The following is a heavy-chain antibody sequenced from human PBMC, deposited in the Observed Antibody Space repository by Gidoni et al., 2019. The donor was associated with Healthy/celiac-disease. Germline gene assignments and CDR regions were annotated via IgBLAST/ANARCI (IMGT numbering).Heavy chain of an antibody. V-gene: IGHV3-23*01. CDR3: AKTEDRWFGAFDI. Sequence: PGKGLEWVSAISGSGGSTYYADSVKGRFTISRDNSKNTLYLQMNSLRAEDTAVYYCAKTEDRWFGAFDIWGQGTMVTVSS. CDR2: ISGSGGST. J-gene: IGHJ3*02. D-gene: IGHD3-10*01.